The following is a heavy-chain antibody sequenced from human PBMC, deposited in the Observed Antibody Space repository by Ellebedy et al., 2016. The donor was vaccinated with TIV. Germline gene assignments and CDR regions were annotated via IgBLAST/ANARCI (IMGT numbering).Heavy chain of an antibody. CDR2: TYYRSKWNN. Sequence: LRLSCVISGDSVSTDIGWNWIRQSPSRGLEWLGRTYYRSKWNNDYAVSLKSRITINPDTSKNLFSLQLNSVTPEETAVYYCARGWFGSGMGVWGQGTTVTVSS. D-gene: IGHD3-10*01. J-gene: IGHJ6*02. CDR1: GDSVSTDIG. V-gene: IGHV6-1*01. CDR3: ARGWFGSGMGV.